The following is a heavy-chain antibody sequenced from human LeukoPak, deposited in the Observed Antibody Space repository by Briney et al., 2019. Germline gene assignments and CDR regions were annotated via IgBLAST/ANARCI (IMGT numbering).Heavy chain of an antibody. CDR1: GGSFSGYY. CDR2: INHSGST. J-gene: IGHJ3*02. V-gene: IGHV4-34*01. Sequence: PSETLSLTCAVYGGSFSGYYWSWIRQPPGKGLEWIGEINHSGSTNYNPSLKSRVTISVATSKKQSSLILSSVTAAATTGDYFTRAYYDFWSGYLDAFDIWGQGTMVTVSS. CDR3: TRAYYDFWSGYLDAFDI. D-gene: IGHD3-3*01.